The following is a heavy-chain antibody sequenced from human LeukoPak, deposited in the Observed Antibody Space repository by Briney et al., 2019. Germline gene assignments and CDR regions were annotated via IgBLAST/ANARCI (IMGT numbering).Heavy chain of an antibody. V-gene: IGHV1-18*01. CDR3: AITMATTHGFDY. Sequence: ASVKVSCKASGYTFSSYTINWVRQAPGQGLEWLGRISAYNGNTDYSQNLQGRVIMTTDTSTYTAYMKLRSLRSDDTAVYYCAITMATTHGFDYWGQGTLVTVSS. CDR2: ISAYNGNT. J-gene: IGHJ4*02. CDR1: GYTFSSYT. D-gene: IGHD3-10*01.